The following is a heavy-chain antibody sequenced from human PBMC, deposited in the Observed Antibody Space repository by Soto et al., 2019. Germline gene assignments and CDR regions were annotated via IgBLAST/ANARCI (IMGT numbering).Heavy chain of an antibody. CDR3: ARRFKDSGSSIYFDY. CDR1: GGSISGSPYH. V-gene: IGHV4-39*02. J-gene: IGHJ4*02. Sequence: SETLSLTCTVSGGSISGSPYHWGWIRQPPGKGLEWIGSIGDDGRVYYNPSLTGRATLFVDTSKNRFSLNLNSVTAADTAVYYCARRFKDSGSSIYFDYWGQGTLVTVSS. CDR2: IGDDGRV. D-gene: IGHD3-10*01.